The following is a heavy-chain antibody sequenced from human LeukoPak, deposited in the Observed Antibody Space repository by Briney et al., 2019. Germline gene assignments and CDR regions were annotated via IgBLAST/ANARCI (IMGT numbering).Heavy chain of an antibody. V-gene: IGHV4-59*01. CDR1: GGSISSYY. Sequence: PSETLSLTCTVSGGSISSYYWSWTRQPPGKGLEWIGYIYYSGSTNYNPSLKSRVTISVDTSKNQFSLKLSSVTAADTAVYYCARNRKHSLYYFDYWGQGTLVTVSS. CDR3: ARNRKHSLYYFDY. J-gene: IGHJ4*02. D-gene: IGHD1-14*01. CDR2: IYYSGST.